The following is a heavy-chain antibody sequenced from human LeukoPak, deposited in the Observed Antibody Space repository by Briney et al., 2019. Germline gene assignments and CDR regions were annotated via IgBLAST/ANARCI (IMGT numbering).Heavy chain of an antibody. J-gene: IGHJ4*02. CDR3: ERQATRIAAAGTSIDY. Sequence: GGSLRLSCAASGFTFSSYAMHWVRQAPGKGLEYVSAISSNGGSTYYANSVKGRFIISRDNSKNTLYLQMGSLRAEDMAVYYCERQATRIAAAGTSIDYWGQGTLVTVSS. D-gene: IGHD6-13*01. CDR1: GFTFSSYA. V-gene: IGHV3-64*01. CDR2: ISSNGGST.